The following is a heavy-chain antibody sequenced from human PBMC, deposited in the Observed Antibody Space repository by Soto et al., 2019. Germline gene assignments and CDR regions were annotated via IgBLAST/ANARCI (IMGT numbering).Heavy chain of an antibody. CDR3: ARLIGDSWLDS. Sequence: PSETLSLTCAVSGYSISSSNWWGWIRQPPGKGLEWIGYIYYSGTTYYNPSLKSRVTMSVDTSKNQLSLQLNSVTPDDTAVYYCARLIGDSWLDSWGQGTLVTVSS. CDR1: GYSISSSNW. CDR2: IYYSGTT. D-gene: IGHD2-8*01. V-gene: IGHV4-28*01. J-gene: IGHJ5*01.